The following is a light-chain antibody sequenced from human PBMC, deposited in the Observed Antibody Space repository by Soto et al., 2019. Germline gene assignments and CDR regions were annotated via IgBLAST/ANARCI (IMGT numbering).Light chain of an antibody. CDR1: QSVSSN. CDR2: GAS. CDR3: QQYNNWPLT. J-gene: IGKJ4*01. Sequence: EIVMTQSPATLSVSPGERVTLSCRARQSVSSNLAWYQQTPGQAPRLLIYGASTRATGIPARFSGSGSGTEFTLTISSLQSEDFAVYYCQQYNNWPLTFGGGTKVEIK. V-gene: IGKV3-15*01.